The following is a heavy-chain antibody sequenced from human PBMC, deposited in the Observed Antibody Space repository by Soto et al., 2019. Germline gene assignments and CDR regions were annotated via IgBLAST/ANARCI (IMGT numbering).Heavy chain of an antibody. CDR3: ATIVVVASTMRDDAFDI. V-gene: IGHV4-34*01. Sequence: QVQLQQWGTGQLKSSETLSLTCAVNGGSFSGYYWSWIRQPPGKGLEWIGEIHHSGSTNYNPSLKSRVTRSLDTSKNQFYLKLNSVTDADTAVYYCATIVVVASTMRDDAFDIWGQGTMVTVSS. CDR2: IHHSGST. D-gene: IGHD2-2*01. J-gene: IGHJ3*02. CDR1: GGSFSGYY.